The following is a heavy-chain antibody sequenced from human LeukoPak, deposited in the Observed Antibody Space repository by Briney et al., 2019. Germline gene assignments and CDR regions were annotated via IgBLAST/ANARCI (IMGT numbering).Heavy chain of an antibody. J-gene: IGHJ4*02. CDR1: GDSIINGDCY. V-gene: IGHV4-30-4*08. CDR2: THYSGST. Sequence: KSSQTLSLTCTPSGDSIINGDCYWSWIRQPPGKDLEWIGQTHYSGSTNYKASLKSRVIISVDTSKNQFSLKLISATATDTAVYYCARGSYGDYSYFDYWGQGSLVTVSS. CDR3: ARGSYGDYSYFDY. D-gene: IGHD2-15*01.